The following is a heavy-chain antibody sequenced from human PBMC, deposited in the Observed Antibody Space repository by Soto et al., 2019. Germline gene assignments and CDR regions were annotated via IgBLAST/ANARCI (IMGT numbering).Heavy chain of an antibody. V-gene: IGHV4-39*01. J-gene: IGHJ4*02. CDR2: IYYSGST. CDR1: GGSISSYY. Sequence: SETLSLTCTVSGGSISSYYWGWIRQPPGKGLEWIGSIYYSGSTYYNPSLKSRVTISVDTSKNQFSLKLSSVTAADTAVYYCARQAGRAPKVVRFWGQGTLVTVSS. CDR3: ARQAGRAPKVVRF. D-gene: IGHD2-15*01.